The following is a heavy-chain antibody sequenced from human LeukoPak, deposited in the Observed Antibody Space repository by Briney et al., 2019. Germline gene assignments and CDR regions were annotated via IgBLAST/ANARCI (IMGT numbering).Heavy chain of an antibody. V-gene: IGHV4-39*07. CDR3: AREGIEYSSSSPYFDY. CDR1: GCSLSSSSYY. D-gene: IGHD6-6*01. Sequence: SETLSLTCTFSGCSLSSSSYYWGWIRQPPGKGLEWIGSIDYSGSTYYNPSLKSRVSISVDTSKNQFSLKLSSVTAADTAVYYCAREGIEYSSSSPYFDYWGQGALVTVSS. CDR2: IDYSGST. J-gene: IGHJ4*02.